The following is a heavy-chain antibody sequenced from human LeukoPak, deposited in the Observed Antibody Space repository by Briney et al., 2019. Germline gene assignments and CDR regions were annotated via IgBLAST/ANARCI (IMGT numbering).Heavy chain of an antibody. CDR1: NGSISSYY. D-gene: IGHD3-10*01. CDR3: ARVMYASGSGFDY. J-gene: IGHJ4*02. Sequence: SETLSLTCTVSNGSISSYYWSWIRQPPGKGLEWIGYIYYSGGTNYNPSLKSRVTISIDTSKNQFSLKLSSVTAADTAIYYCARVMYASGSGFDYWGQGTLVTVSS. CDR2: IYYSGGT. V-gene: IGHV4-59*01.